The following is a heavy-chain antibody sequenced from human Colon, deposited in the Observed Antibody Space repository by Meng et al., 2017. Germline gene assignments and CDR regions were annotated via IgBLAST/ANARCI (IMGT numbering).Heavy chain of an antibody. D-gene: IGHD4-17*01. CDR1: GFTVSSNY. J-gene: IGHJ4*02. V-gene: IGHV3-53*01. Sequence: SCAASGFTVSSNYMSWVRQAPGKGLEWVSVIYSGGSTYYADSVKGRFTISRDNSKNTLYLQMNSLRAEDTAVYYCARAMTYGDYPLDYWGQGTLVTVSS. CDR3: ARAMTYGDYPLDY. CDR2: IYSGGST.